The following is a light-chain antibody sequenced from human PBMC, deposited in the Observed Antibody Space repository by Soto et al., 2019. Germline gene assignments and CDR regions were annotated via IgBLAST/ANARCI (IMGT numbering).Light chain of an antibody. V-gene: IGKV3-20*01. CDR3: QQYASSPLFT. J-gene: IGKJ3*01. Sequence: EIVLTQSPGTLSLSPGEGATLSCRASQSLSSSYLAWYQQKPGQAPRLLIYGASGRATGIPDRFSGSGSGTDFTLTISRLEPEDFAVYYCQQYASSPLFTFGPGTKVDIK. CDR2: GAS. CDR1: QSLSSSY.